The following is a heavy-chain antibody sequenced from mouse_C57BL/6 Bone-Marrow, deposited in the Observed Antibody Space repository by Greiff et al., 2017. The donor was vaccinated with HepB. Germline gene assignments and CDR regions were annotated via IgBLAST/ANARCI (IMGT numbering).Heavy chain of an antibody. CDR3: ARVSTGYAMDY. J-gene: IGHJ4*01. Sequence: EVQGVESGGGLVQSGRSLRLSCATSGFTFSDFYMEWVRQAPGKGLEWIAASRNKANDYTTEYSASVKGRFIVSRDTSQSILYLQMNALRAEDTAIYYCARVSTGYAMDYWGQGTSVTVSS. V-gene: IGHV7-1*01. CDR2: SRNKANDYTT. CDR1: GFTFSDFY. D-gene: IGHD4-1*02.